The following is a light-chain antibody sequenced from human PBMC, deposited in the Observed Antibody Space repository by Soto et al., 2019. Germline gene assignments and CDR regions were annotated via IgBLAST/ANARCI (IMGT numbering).Light chain of an antibody. CDR1: QSISSN. CDR2: GPS. CDR3: QQYNKWPHT. Sequence: EIVMTQSPATLSVSPGERATLSCRASQSISSNLAWYQQKPGQAPRLLIYGPSTRATGIPARFSGSGSGTEFTLTISGLQFEDFAVYYCQQYNKWPHTFGQGTKVDIK. J-gene: IGKJ2*01. V-gene: IGKV3-15*01.